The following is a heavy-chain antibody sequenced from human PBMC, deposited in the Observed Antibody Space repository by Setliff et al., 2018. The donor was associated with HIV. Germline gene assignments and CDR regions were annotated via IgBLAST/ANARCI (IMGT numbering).Heavy chain of an antibody. CDR1: GDTLTNYA. Sequence: SVKVSCKAYGDTLTNYALSWVRQAPGQGLEWMGGIIPLFGTEDYAQKFQGRVTITADESTNTAYTELRSLTSDDTAVYYCARDQGVVTRACWHWGQGTLVTVSS. J-gene: IGHJ1*01. V-gene: IGHV1-69*13. D-gene: IGHD2-21*02. CDR2: IIPLFGTE. CDR3: ARDQGVVTRACWH.